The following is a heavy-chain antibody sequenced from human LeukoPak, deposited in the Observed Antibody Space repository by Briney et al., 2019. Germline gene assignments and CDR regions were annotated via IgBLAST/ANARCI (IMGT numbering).Heavy chain of an antibody. V-gene: IGHV3-20*04. CDR1: GFTFSSYE. Sequence: GESLRLSCAASGFTFSSYEMNWVRQAPGKGLEWVAGINWSGGSTGYAASVKGRFTISRDNAKNSLYLQMNSLRAEDTALYYCARLNLPPIVVVMAATLGWFDPWGQGTLVTVSS. J-gene: IGHJ5*02. D-gene: IGHD2-15*01. CDR3: ARLNLPPIVVVMAATLGWFDP. CDR2: INWSGGST.